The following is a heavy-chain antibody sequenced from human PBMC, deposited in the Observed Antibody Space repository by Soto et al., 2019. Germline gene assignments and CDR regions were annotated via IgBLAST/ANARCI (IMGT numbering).Heavy chain of an antibody. D-gene: IGHD1-1*01. J-gene: IGHJ5*02. CDR2: IYATGTT. Sequence: SETLSLTCTVSGASISGYYWSWIRKSAGKGLEWIGRIYATGTTDYNLSLKSRVMMSVDTSKKQFSLRLRSVTAADTAVYYCVRDGTKTLRDWFDPWGQGISVTVSS. V-gene: IGHV4-4*07. CDR3: VRDGTKTLRDWFDP. CDR1: GASISGYY.